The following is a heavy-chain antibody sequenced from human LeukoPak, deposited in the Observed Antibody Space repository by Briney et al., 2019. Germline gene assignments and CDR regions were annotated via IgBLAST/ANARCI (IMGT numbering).Heavy chain of an antibody. J-gene: IGHJ5*02. D-gene: IGHD3-16*01. CDR1: GFTFSSYE. Sequence: QAGGSLRLSCAASGFTFSSYEMNWVRQAPGKGLEWVSYISSSGSTIYYADSVKGRFTISRDNAKNSLYLQMNSLRAEDTAVYYCARVGLQYNWFDPCGQGTLVTVSS. V-gene: IGHV3-48*03. CDR2: ISSSGSTI. CDR3: ARVGLQYNWFDP.